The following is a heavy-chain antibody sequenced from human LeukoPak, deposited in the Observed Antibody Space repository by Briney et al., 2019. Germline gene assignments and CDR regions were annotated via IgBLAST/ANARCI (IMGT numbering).Heavy chain of an antibody. J-gene: IGHJ4*02. CDR3: ERVLARRVVIIGYFDY. D-gene: IGHD3-3*01. Sequence: SGGSLRLSCAASGFTFSSYWMSWVRRAPGKGLEWVANIKQDGSEKFYVDSVEGRFTISRDNAKNSLYLQMSSLRAEDTAVYYCERVLARRVVIIGYFDYWGQGTLVTVSS. V-gene: IGHV3-7*01. CDR1: GFTFSSYW. CDR2: IKQDGSEK.